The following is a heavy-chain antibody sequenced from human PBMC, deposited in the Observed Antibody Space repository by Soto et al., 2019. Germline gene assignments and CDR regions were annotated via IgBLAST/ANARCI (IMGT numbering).Heavy chain of an antibody. D-gene: IGHD6-6*01. Sequence: PGGSLRLSCAASGFTFSDYYMNWIRQAPGKGLEWVSYISSSGSTIYYADSVKGRFTISRDSTKNSLYLQMNSLRVEDTAVYYCARDSVAARPGWFDPWGQGTLVTVSS. CDR3: ARDSVAARPGWFDP. J-gene: IGHJ5*02. CDR2: ISSSGSTI. V-gene: IGHV3-11*01. CDR1: GFTFSDYY.